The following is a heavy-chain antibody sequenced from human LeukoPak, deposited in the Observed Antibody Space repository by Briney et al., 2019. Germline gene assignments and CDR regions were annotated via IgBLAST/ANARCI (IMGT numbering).Heavy chain of an antibody. D-gene: IGHD6-19*01. Sequence: GGSLRLSCAASGFTFSNYAMHWVRQAPGKGLEWVSYISSSGSTVYYPDSVKGRFTISRDNAMNSLYLQMNSLRGEDTAVYYCARGGAVAGLYWGQGTLVTVSS. CDR3: ARGGAVAGLY. CDR2: ISSSGSTV. CDR1: GFTFSNYA. J-gene: IGHJ4*02. V-gene: IGHV3-48*03.